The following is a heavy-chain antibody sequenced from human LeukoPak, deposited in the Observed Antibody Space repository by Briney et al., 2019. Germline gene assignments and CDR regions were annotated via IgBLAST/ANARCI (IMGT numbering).Heavy chain of an antibody. Sequence: SETLSLTCAVYGGSFSGYYWSWIRQPPGKGLEWIGEINHSGSTNCNPSLKSRVTISVDTSKNQFSLKLSSVTAADTAVYYCARRGALNYDILTGTYNWFDPWGQGTLVTVSS. D-gene: IGHD3-9*01. CDR1: GGSFSGYY. CDR3: ARRGALNYDILTGTYNWFDP. V-gene: IGHV4-34*01. CDR2: INHSGST. J-gene: IGHJ5*02.